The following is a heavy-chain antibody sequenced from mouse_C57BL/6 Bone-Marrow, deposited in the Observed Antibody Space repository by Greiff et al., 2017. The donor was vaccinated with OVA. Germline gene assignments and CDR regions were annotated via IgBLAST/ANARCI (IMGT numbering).Heavy chain of an antibody. V-gene: IGHV1-55*01. Sequence: QVQLKQPGAELVKPGASVKMSCKASGYTFTSYWITWVKQRPGQGLEWIGDIYPGSGRTNYNEKFKSKATLTVDTSSSTAYLQLSSLTSEDSAVEYCARSGITTVEGDFAMDYWGQGTSVTVSS. CDR1: GYTFTSYW. D-gene: IGHD1-1*01. CDR3: ARSGITTVEGDFAMDY. J-gene: IGHJ4*01. CDR2: IYPGSGRT.